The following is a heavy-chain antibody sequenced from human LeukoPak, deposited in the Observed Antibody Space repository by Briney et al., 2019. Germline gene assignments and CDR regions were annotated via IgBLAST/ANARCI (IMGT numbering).Heavy chain of an antibody. Sequence: GGSLRLSCAASGFTFSSYAMNWVRQAPGKGLEWVSAISGSGSSTYYADSVKGRFTISRDNSKNTLYLQMNSLRAEDTAVYYCAKDRGRYFDWYFDYWGQGTLVTVSS. V-gene: IGHV3-23*01. J-gene: IGHJ4*02. CDR2: ISGSGSST. D-gene: IGHD3-9*01. CDR3: AKDRGRYFDWYFDY. CDR1: GFTFSSYA.